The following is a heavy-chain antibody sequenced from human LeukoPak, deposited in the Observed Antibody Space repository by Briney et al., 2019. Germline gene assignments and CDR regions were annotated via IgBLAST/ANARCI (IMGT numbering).Heavy chain of an antibody. CDR1: GGSISSGDYY. Sequence: PSETLSLTCTVSGGSISSGDYYWSWIRQPPGKGLAWIGYIYYSGGTYYNPSLKSRVTISVDTSKNQFSLRLSSVTAADTAVYYCARAIWEYLLPRVAWFDPWGQGSLVTVSS. CDR2: IYYSGGT. V-gene: IGHV4-30-4*08. J-gene: IGHJ5*02. D-gene: IGHD2-2*01. CDR3: ARAIWEYLLPRVAWFDP.